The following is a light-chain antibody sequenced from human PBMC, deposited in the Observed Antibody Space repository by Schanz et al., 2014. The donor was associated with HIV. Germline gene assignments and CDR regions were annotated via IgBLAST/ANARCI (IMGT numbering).Light chain of an antibody. V-gene: IGLV1-40*01. CDR3: QSYDSSLSGSEV. CDR1: SSNIGARYD. J-gene: IGLJ1*01. CDR2: GNT. Sequence: QSVLTQPPSVSGAPGQRVTISCTGSSSNIGARYDVHWYQQPPGTAPKLLIYGNTNRPSGVPDRFSGSKSGTSASLAITGLQAEDEADYYCQSYDSSLSGSEVFGTGTKLTVL.